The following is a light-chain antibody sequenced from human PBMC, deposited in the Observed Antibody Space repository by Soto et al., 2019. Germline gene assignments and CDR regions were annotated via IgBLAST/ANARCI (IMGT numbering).Light chain of an antibody. CDR2: GAS. Sequence: EIVMTQSPATLSVSPWERATLSCRASQSVSSYLAWYQQRPGQAPRLLIYGASTRATGIPARFSGSGSGTEFILTISSLQTEDFAVSYCQQYANWPPLTFGQGTKVEIK. CDR3: QQYANWPPLT. V-gene: IGKV3-15*01. CDR1: QSVSSY. J-gene: IGKJ1*01.